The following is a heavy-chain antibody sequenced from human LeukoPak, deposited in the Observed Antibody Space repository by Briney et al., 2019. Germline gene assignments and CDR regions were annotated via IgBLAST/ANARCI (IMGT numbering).Heavy chain of an antibody. Sequence: ASVKVSCKASGYTFTGYYMHWVRQAPGQGLEWMGWINPNSGGTNYAQKFQGRVTMTRDTSISTAYMELSRLRSDDTAVYYCAREFPGVGGCDYWGQGTLVTVSS. J-gene: IGHJ4*02. V-gene: IGHV1-2*02. CDR2: INPNSGGT. CDR1: GYTFTGYY. D-gene: IGHD3-10*01. CDR3: AREFPGVGGCDY.